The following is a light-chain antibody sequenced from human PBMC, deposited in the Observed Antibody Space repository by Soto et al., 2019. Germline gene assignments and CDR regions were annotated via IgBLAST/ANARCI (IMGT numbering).Light chain of an antibody. Sequence: DIQMTQSPSTVSASVGDRVTIFCRASQSVSSWLAWYQQKPGKAPKLLTYRASTLQRGVPSRFSGSGSGTEFTLTISSLQPDDFATYYCQQYDGYWTFGQGTKVDVK. V-gene: IGKV1-5*03. CDR1: QSVSSW. J-gene: IGKJ1*01. CDR2: RAS. CDR3: QQYDGYWT.